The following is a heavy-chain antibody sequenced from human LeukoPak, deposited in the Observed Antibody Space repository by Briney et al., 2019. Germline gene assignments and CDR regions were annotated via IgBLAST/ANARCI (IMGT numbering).Heavy chain of an antibody. CDR3: ANEYSYDRGGGNAFDI. CDR2: INPKSGGT. J-gene: IGHJ3*02. Sequence: ASVKISCKASGYTFTDYLIHWVRQAPGQGLEWMGWINPKSGGTKFAQRFQGRVTMTRDTSISTAYMELNRLTSDDTTVYYCANEYSYDRGGGNAFDIWGQGTTVTVSS. V-gene: IGHV1-2*02. D-gene: IGHD3-22*01. CDR1: GYTFTDYL.